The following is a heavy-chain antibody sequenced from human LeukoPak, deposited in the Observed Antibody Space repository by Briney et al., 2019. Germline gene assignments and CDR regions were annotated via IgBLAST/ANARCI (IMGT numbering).Heavy chain of an antibody. CDR3: AKEGMTASGIGLDY. J-gene: IGHJ4*02. CDR2: IYPGDSDA. CDR1: GYIFTNYW. V-gene: IGHV5-51*01. D-gene: IGHD2-21*02. Sequence: GESLKISCKASGYIFTNYWIGWVRQTPGKGLEWMGIIYPGDSDARYSPSFQGQVTIPADKSISTAYLQWDSLKASDTAMYYCAKEGMTASGIGLDYWGQGTLVTVSS.